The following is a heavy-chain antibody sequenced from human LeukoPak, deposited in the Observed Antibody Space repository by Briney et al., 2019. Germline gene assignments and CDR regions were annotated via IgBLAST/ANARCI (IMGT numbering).Heavy chain of an antibody. Sequence: SETLSLTCAVYGGSFSGYYWSWIRQPPGKGLEWIGEINNSGSTNYNPSLKSRVTISVDTSKNQFSLKLSSVTAADTAVYYCASSSPRLNSGYDSYFYWGQGPLVTVSS. V-gene: IGHV4-34*01. J-gene: IGHJ4*02. D-gene: IGHD5-12*01. CDR2: INNSGST. CDR1: GGSFSGYY. CDR3: ASSSPRLNSGYDSYFY.